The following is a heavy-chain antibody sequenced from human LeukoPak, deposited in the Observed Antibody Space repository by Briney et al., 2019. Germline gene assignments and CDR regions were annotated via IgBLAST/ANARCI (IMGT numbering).Heavy chain of an antibody. CDR3: ARGHTP. Sequence: GSLRLSCAASGFTFSSYEMNWVRQAPGKGLEWIGEIYHSGSTNYNPSLKSRVTISVDKSKNQFSLKLSSVTAADTAVYYCARGHTPWGQGTLVTVSS. J-gene: IGHJ5*02. V-gene: IGHV4-4*02. CDR1: GFTFSSYEM. CDR2: IYHSGST.